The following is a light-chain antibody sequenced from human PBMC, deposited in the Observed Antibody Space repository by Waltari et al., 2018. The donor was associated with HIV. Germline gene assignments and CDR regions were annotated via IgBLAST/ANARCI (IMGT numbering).Light chain of an antibody. CDR1: PFPTKL. CDR2: EDS. J-gene: IGLJ3*02. V-gene: IGLV3-25*03. CDR3: QAADSSSGMWV. Sequence: YALTHSPPVSVSPGQTARTTCPGDPFPTKLAPWYQQKPGQAPKVLISEDSNRASGVPERISASRSWTTATLIISGVQPDDEADYYCQAADSSSGMWVFGGGTKVTVL.